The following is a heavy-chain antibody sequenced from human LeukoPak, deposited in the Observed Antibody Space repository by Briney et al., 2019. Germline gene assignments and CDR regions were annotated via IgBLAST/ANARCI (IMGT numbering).Heavy chain of an antibody. CDR2: IIPIFGTA. CDR3: ARCMADRSSTSCYDYYYYYMDV. D-gene: IGHD2-2*01. V-gene: IGHV1-69*13. J-gene: IGHJ6*03. CDR1: GGTFSSYA. Sequence: SVKVSCKASGGTFSSYAISWVRQAPGQGLEWMGGIIPIFGTANYAQKFQGRVTITADESTSTAYMELSSLRSEDTAVYYCARCMADRSSTSCYDYYYYYMDVWGKGTTVTVSS.